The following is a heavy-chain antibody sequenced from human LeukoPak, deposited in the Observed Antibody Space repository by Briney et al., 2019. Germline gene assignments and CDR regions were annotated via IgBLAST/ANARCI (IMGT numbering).Heavy chain of an antibody. CDR2: IWYDGSNK. D-gene: IGHD6-13*01. CDR3: AKDSEIAAAGSYWYFDL. V-gene: IGHV3-30*02. CDR1: GFTFSSFG. J-gene: IGHJ2*01. Sequence: QSGGSLRLSCAASGFTFSSFGMHWVRQAPGKGLEWVAVIWYDGSNKYHTDSVKGRFTISRDNSKNTLYLQMNSLRAEDTAVYYCAKDSEIAAAGSYWYFDLWGRGTLVTVSS.